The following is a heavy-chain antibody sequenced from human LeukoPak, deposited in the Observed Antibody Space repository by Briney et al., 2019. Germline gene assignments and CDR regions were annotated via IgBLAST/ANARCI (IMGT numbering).Heavy chain of an antibody. CDR2: IRYDGSNK. Sequence: GGSLRLSCAASGFTFSSYGMHWVRQAPGKGLEWVAFIRYDGSNKYYVDSVKGRFTISRDNAKNSLYLQMNSLRAEDTAVYYCATSQTTSGRYGNAFDIWGQGMMVIVSP. D-gene: IGHD6-19*01. CDR1: GFTFSSYG. CDR3: ATSQTTSGRYGNAFDI. J-gene: IGHJ3*02. V-gene: IGHV3-30*02.